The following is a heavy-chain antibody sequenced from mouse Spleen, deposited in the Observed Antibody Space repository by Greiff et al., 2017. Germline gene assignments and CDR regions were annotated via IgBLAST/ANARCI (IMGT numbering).Heavy chain of an antibody. CDR2: ISSGGSYT. V-gene: IGHV5-9-3*01. CDR3: ARQGSSYPCDAMDY. Sequence: EVKLMESGGGLVKPGGSLKLSCAASGFTFSSYAMSWVRQTPEKRLEWVATISSGGSYTYYPDSVKGRFTISRDNAKNTLYLQMSSLRSEDTAMYYGARQGSSYPCDAMDYWGQGTSVTVSS. J-gene: IGHJ4*01. D-gene: IGHD1-1*01. CDR1: GFTFSSYA.